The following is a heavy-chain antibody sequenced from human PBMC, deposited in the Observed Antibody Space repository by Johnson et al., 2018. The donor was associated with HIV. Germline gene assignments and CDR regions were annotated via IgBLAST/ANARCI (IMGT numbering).Heavy chain of an antibody. CDR2: ISSSGTTK. CDR3: ARSGAASIAARGDAFDI. V-gene: IGHV3-11*04. CDR1: EFTFKDYY. Sequence: QVQPVESGGGSVKPGGSLRLSCAAAEFTFKDYYMNWIRQAPGKGLEWVSHISSSGTTKYYSDSVKGRFTISRDNAKKSLYLEMNSLRAEDTAVYYCARSGAASIAARGDAFDIWGQGTMVTVSS. J-gene: IGHJ3*02. D-gene: IGHD6-6*01.